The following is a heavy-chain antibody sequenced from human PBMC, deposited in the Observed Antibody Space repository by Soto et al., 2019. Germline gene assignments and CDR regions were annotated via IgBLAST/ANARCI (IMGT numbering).Heavy chain of an antibody. CDR1: GFTFGDYA. CDR3: TRDPQCSSTSCYSNNWFDP. CDR2: IRSKAYGGTT. V-gene: IGHV3-49*03. D-gene: IGHD2-2*01. J-gene: IGHJ5*02. Sequence: GGSLRLSCTASGFTFGDYAMSWFRQAPGKGQEWVGFIRSKAYGGTTEYAASVKGRFTISRDDSKSIAYLQMNSLKTEDTAVYYCTRDPQCSSTSCYSNNWFDPWGQGTLVTVSS.